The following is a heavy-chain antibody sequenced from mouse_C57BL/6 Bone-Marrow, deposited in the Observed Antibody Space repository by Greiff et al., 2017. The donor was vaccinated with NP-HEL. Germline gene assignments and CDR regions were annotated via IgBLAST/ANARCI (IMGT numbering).Heavy chain of an antibody. Sequence: VQLKESGPGLVKPSQSLSLTCSVTGYSITSGYYWNWIRQFPGNILEWMGYISYDGSNNYNPSLKNRISITRDTSKNQFFLKLNSVTTEDTATYYCAREGGWYFDVWGTGTTVTVSS. V-gene: IGHV3-6*01. CDR3: AREGGWYFDV. J-gene: IGHJ1*03. CDR1: GYSITSGYY. CDR2: ISYDGSN.